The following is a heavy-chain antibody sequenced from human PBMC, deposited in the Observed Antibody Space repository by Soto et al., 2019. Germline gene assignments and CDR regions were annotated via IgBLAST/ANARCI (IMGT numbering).Heavy chain of an antibody. CDR3: AKDRRIAVSHFDF. CDR2: ISGPGGST. D-gene: IGHD6-19*01. V-gene: IGHV3-23*01. CDR1: GFTFTKFA. J-gene: IGHJ4*02. Sequence: PGGSLRLSCAASGFTFTKFAMSWFRQAPGKGLEWVAAISGPGGSTNYAESVKGRFTISRDNSKDTVSLQMNSLRVEDTAVYFCAKDRRIAVSHFDFWGQGTLVTVSS.